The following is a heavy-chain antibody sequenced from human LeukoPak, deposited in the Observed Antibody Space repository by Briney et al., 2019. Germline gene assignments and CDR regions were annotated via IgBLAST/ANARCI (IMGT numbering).Heavy chain of an antibody. V-gene: IGHV4-59*08. Sequence: SSETLSLTCTVSGGSISSYYWSWIRQPPGKGLEWIGYIYYSGRTNYNPSLKSRVTISVDTSKNQFSLKLSSVTAADTAVYYCARQRYSGWYNGMDVWGQGTTVTVSS. CDR3: ARQRYSGWYNGMDV. CDR1: GGSISSYY. J-gene: IGHJ6*02. D-gene: IGHD6-19*01. CDR2: IYYSGRT.